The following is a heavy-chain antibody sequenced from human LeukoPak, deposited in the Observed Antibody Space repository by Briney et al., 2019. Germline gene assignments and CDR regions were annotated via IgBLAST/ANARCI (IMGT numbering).Heavy chain of an antibody. J-gene: IGHJ4*02. Sequence: GGSLRLSCAASGFIVSSNYMSWVRQAPGKGLEWVGRIKSKTDGGTTDYAAPVKGRFTISRDDSKNTLYLQMNSLKTEDTAVYYCTTGGYGGQFDYWGQGTLVTVSS. CDR2: IKSKTDGGTT. V-gene: IGHV3-15*01. CDR1: GFIVSSNY. CDR3: TTGGYGGQFDY. D-gene: IGHD5-12*01.